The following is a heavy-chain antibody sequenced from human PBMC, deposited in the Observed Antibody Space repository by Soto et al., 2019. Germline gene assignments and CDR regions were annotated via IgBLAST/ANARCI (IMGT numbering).Heavy chain of an antibody. CDR3: ANHSSAAAPDF. Sequence: EVQLLESGGGLVQPGGSLRLSCAASGLTFSSYAMSWVRQAPGKGLEWVSLISGSGGGTYYADSVKGRFTISRDNSKNPLYLLMNSLRAEDKAVYYYANHSSAAAPDFWGQGTLVTVSS. CDR2: ISGSGGGT. J-gene: IGHJ4*02. CDR1: GLTFSSYA. V-gene: IGHV3-23*01. D-gene: IGHD6-13*01.